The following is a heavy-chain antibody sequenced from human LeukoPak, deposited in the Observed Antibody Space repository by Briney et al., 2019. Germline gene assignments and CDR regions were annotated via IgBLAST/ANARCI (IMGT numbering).Heavy chain of an antibody. CDR3: AKDNGYGLAAADTLGYFDY. Sequence: PGGSLRLSRAASGFTFNIYAMTWVRQAPGKGLEWVSAISGSGGTTHSTDSVKGRFTISRDNSKNTLYLQMNGLRAEDTAVYYCAKDNGYGLAAADTLGYFDYWGQGTLVTVSS. V-gene: IGHV3-23*01. D-gene: IGHD6-13*01. CDR2: ISGSGGTT. J-gene: IGHJ4*02. CDR1: GFTFNIYA.